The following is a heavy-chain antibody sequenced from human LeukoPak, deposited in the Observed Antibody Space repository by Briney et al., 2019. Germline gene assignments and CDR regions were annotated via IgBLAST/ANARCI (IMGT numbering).Heavy chain of an antibody. D-gene: IGHD3-9*01. CDR1: GYTFTSDG. CDR3: ARDGGYYDILTGYAISNWFDP. CDR2: INPNSGGT. V-gene: IGHV1-2*02. Sequence: ASVKVSCKASGYTFTSDGISWVRQAPGQGLEWMGWINPNSGGTNYAQKFQGRVTMTRDTSISTAYMELSRLRSDDTAVYYCARDGGYYDILTGYAISNWFDPWGQGTLVTVSS. J-gene: IGHJ5*02.